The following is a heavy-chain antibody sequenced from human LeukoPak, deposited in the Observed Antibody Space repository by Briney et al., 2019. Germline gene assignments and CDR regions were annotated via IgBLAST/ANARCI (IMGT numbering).Heavy chain of an antibody. V-gene: IGHV3-23*01. Sequence: GGSLRLSCVASGFTFTKYAMSWVRQAPGKGLEWVAGIIGSGVTTFYADSVKGRFTISRDNSKDTLYLQMNSLRADDTATYYCVKDFPHGTTSPPMFDCWGQGALVTVSS. D-gene: IGHD2-2*01. CDR2: IIGSGVTT. CDR3: VKDFPHGTTSPPMFDC. J-gene: IGHJ4*02. CDR1: GFTFTKYA.